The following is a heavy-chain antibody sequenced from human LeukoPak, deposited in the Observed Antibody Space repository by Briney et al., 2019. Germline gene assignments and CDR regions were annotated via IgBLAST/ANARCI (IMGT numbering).Heavy chain of an antibody. CDR2: IKQDGSEK. CDR3: ARDPEYGGGA. CDR1: GFTFSSSW. V-gene: IGHV3-7*05. J-gene: IGHJ5*02. Sequence: QPGGSLRLSCAASGFTFSSSWMSWVRQAPGKVLEWVANIKQDGSEKYYVDSVKGRFTISRDNAKNSLYLQMNSLRAEDTAVYYCARDPEYGGGAWGQGTLVTVSS. D-gene: IGHD6-19*01.